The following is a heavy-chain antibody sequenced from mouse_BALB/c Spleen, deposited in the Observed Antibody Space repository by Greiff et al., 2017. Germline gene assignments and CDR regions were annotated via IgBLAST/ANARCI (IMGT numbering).Heavy chain of an antibody. J-gene: IGHJ1*01. CDR1: GFTFSSYA. V-gene: IGHV5-6-4*01. CDR3: TRDKRYFDV. Sequence: EVHLVESGGGLVKPGGSLKLSCAASGFTFSSYAMSWVRQTPEKRLEWVATISSGGSYTYYPDSVKGRFTISRDNAKNTLYLQMSSLKSEDTAMYYCTRDKRYFDVWGAGTTVTVSS. CDR2: ISSGGSYT.